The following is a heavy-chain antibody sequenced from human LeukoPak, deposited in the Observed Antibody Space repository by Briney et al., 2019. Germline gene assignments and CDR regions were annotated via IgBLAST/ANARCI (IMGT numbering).Heavy chain of an antibody. Sequence: GGSLRLSCAASGFTFSSYSMNWVRQAPGKGLEWVSSISSSSGYIYYADSVKGRFTTSRDNAKNSLYLQMNSLRAEDTAVYYCARAASIAVAGTIDYFDYWGQGTLVTVSS. CDR3: ARAASIAVAGTIDYFDY. V-gene: IGHV3-21*01. CDR2: ISSSSGYI. D-gene: IGHD6-19*01. J-gene: IGHJ4*02. CDR1: GFTFSSYS.